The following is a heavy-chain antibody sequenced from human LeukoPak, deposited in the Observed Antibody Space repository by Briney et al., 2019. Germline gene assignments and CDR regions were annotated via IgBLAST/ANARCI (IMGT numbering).Heavy chain of an antibody. D-gene: IGHD3-9*01. J-gene: IGHJ5*02. CDR3: ARVPGVYYDMLTGYGSGWFDP. V-gene: IGHV4-34*12. CDR2: IFQNGNT. CDR1: GVSVSGYY. Sequence: PSETLSLTCAVYGVSVSGYYWSWIRQPPGKGPEWVGNIFQNGNTYYNPSLKSRVTISRDTSKSQFFLKLTSVIAADTAVYYCARVPGVYYDMLTGYGSGWFDPWGQGTLVTVSS.